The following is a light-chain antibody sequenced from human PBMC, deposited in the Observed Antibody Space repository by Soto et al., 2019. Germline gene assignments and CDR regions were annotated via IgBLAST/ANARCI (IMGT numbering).Light chain of an antibody. Sequence: EIVLTQSPGTLSLSPGDRATLSCRASQVVSRSYLAWYQQKPGQAPRLLIYGASSIALGIPARFSGRGSGTDFPLTISRLEPEDFAVYFCQQYGTLPITIGQGTRLDVK. CDR2: GAS. CDR1: QVVSRSY. CDR3: QQYGTLPIT. V-gene: IGKV3-20*01. J-gene: IGKJ5*01.